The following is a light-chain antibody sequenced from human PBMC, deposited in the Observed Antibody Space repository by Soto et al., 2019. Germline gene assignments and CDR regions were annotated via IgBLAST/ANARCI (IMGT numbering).Light chain of an antibody. CDR1: QSVSVNS. CDR2: GAS. V-gene: IGKV3-20*01. Sequence: EIVLTQSPGTLSLSPGERATLSCRASQSVSVNSLAWYQVKPGQAPRRLIYGASSRATGIPDRFSGRGFGTDFTLTISRLEPEDFATYYCQQSYSFPRTFGQGTKVDIK. J-gene: IGKJ1*01. CDR3: QQSYSFPRT.